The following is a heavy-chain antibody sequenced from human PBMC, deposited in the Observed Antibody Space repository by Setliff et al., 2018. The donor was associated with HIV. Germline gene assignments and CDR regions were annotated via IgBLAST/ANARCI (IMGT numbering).Heavy chain of an antibody. V-gene: IGHV3-23*01. Sequence: QTGGSLRLSCAASGFTFTSHGMTWVRQAPGKGLEWVSAISGSGSGTYYAGSVKGRFTISRDNSKNTLYLQMNSLRAEDTAVYYCAKDFLELSRVNFWGLDAFDIWGQGTMVTVSS. CDR1: GFTFTSHG. CDR2: ISGSGSGT. J-gene: IGHJ3*02. D-gene: IGHD3-3*01. CDR3: AKDFLELSRVNFWGLDAFDI.